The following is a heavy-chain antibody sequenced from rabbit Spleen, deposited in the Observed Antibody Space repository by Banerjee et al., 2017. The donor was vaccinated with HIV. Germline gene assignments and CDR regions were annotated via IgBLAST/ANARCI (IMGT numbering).Heavy chain of an antibody. CDR2: VYAGSSGNT. J-gene: IGHJ4*01. V-gene: IGHV1S45*01. CDR3: ARNNVGAPGYGHAIDL. CDR1: GFSFSDRDV. D-gene: IGHD6-1*01. Sequence: QEQLVESGGGLVKPEGSLTLTCKASGFSFSDRDVMCWVRQAPGKGLEWIACVYAGSSGNTYYANWAKGRFAISKTSSTTVTLQMTDLTVADTATYFCARNNVGAPGYGHAIDLWGQGTLVTVS.